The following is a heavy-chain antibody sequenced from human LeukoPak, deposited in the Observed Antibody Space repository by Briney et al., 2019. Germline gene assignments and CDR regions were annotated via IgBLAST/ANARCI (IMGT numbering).Heavy chain of an antibody. J-gene: IGHJ3*02. D-gene: IGHD3-9*01. CDR3: ARGRNVLRYNYAFDI. CDR1: GGSISSSSYY. V-gene: IGHV4-39*07. CDR2: INHSGST. Sequence: SETLSLTCTVSGGSISSSSYYWSWIRQPPGKGLEWIGEINHSGSTNYNPSLKSRVTISVDTSKNQFSLKLSSVTAADTAVYYCARGRNVLRYNYAFDIWGQGTMVTVSS.